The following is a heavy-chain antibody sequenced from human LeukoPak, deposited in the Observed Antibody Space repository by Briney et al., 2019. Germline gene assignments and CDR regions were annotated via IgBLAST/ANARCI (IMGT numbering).Heavy chain of an antibody. V-gene: IGHV1-46*01. D-gene: IGHD6-6*01. CDR1: GYTFTSYY. CDR2: INPSGGST. J-gene: IGHJ6*03. CDR3: ARDLGQLDYYYYYMDV. Sequence: ASVKVSCKASGYTFTSYYMHWVRQAPGQGLEWMGIINPSGGSTSYAQKFQGRVIMTRDMSTSTVYMELSSLRSEDTAVYYCARDLGQLDYYYYYMDVWGKGTTVTVSS.